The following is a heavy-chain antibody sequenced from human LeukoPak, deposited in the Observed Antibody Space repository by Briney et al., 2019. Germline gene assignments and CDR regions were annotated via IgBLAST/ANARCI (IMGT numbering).Heavy chain of an antibody. Sequence: ASVKVSCKASGYTFTSYSISWVRQAPGQGLEWMGWISAYNGNTNYAQKLQGRVTMTTDTSTSTAYMELRSLRSDDTAVYYCARSEYNWNDVDYWGQGTLVTVSS. V-gene: IGHV1-18*01. CDR2: ISAYNGNT. CDR3: ARSEYNWNDVDY. J-gene: IGHJ4*02. D-gene: IGHD1-20*01. CDR1: GYTFTSYS.